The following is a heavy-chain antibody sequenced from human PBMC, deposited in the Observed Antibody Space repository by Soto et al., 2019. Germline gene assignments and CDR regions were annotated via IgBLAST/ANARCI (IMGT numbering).Heavy chain of an antibody. CDR3: ARIGRLRWGDY. V-gene: IGHV3-48*01. CDR1: GFTFSSYS. J-gene: IGHJ4*02. CDR2: ISSSSSTI. Sequence: EVQLVESGGGLVQPGGSLRLSCAASGFTFSSYSMNWVRQAPGKGLEWVSYISSSSSTIYYADSVKVRFTISRDNAKNSLYLQMISLRAEDTAVYYCARIGRLRWGDYWGQGTLVTVSS. D-gene: IGHD4-17*01.